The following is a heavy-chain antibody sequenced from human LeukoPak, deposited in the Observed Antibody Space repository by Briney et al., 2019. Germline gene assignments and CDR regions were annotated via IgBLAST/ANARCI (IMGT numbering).Heavy chain of an antibody. CDR3: ARGGSGWNSLYCDY. Sequence: PGGSLRLSCAASGFTFSSYSMNWARQAPGKGLEWVSSISSSSSYIYYADSVKGRFTISRDNAKNSLYMQMNSLRAEDTAVYYCARGGSGWNSLYCDYWGQGTLVTVSS. D-gene: IGHD6-19*01. CDR2: ISSSSSYI. J-gene: IGHJ4*02. V-gene: IGHV3-21*01. CDR1: GFTFSSYS.